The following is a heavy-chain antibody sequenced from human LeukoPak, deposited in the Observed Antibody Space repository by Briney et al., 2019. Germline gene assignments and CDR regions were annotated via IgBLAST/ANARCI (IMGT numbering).Heavy chain of an antibody. J-gene: IGHJ4*02. V-gene: IGHV3-30*03. CDR2: ISFDGSNK. CDR3: ARVVSKYSSSGGDY. CDR1: GFSFSSYG. Sequence: PGGSLRLSCEVSGFSFSSYGMHWVRQAPGKGLEWVAIISFDGSNKYYADSVKGRLTISRDNSKNTLYLQMNSLRAEDTAVYYCARVVSKYSSSGGDYWGQGTLVTVSS. D-gene: IGHD6-13*01.